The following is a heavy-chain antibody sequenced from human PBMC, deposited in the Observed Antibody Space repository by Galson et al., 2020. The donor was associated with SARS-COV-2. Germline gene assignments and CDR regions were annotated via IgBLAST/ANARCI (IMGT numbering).Heavy chain of an antibody. Sequence: ASVKVSCKVSGYTLTELSMHWVRQAPGKGLEWMGGFDPEDGETIYAQKFQGRVTMTEDTSTDTAYMELSSLRSEDTAVYYCATGEQQLVMYYFDYWGQGTLVTVSS. V-gene: IGHV1-24*01. CDR2: FDPEDGET. CDR3: ATGEQQLVMYYFDY. J-gene: IGHJ4*02. CDR1: GYTLTELS. D-gene: IGHD6-13*01.